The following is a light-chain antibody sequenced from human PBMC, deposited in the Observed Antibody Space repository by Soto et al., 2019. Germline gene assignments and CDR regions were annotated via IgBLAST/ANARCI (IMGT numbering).Light chain of an antibody. V-gene: IGLV2-14*01. CDR3: SSYTITSALYV. CDR1: NGDIGGYNY. Sequence: QSVLTQPASVSGSPRQSITISCTGTNGDIGGYNYVSWYQQHPGKAPKLIIYGVSNRPSGVSTRFSGSKSGNTASLTISGLQAEDEADYYCSSYTITSALYVFGTGTKAPS. J-gene: IGLJ1*01. CDR2: GVS.